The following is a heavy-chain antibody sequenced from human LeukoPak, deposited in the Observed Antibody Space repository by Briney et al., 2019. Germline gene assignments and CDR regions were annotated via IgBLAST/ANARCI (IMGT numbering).Heavy chain of an antibody. CDR3: ARGYSYPFP. Sequence: GGSLRLSCAASGFTFSSYWTSWVRQAPGKGLEWVANIKQDGSEKYYVDSVKGRFTISRDNAKNSLYLQMNSLRAEDTAVYYCARGYSYPFPWGQGTLVTVSS. CDR1: GFTFSSYW. CDR2: IKQDGSEK. J-gene: IGHJ5*02. D-gene: IGHD5-18*01. V-gene: IGHV3-7*03.